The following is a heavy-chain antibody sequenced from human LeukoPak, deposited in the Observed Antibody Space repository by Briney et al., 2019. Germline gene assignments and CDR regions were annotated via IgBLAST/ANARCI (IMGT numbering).Heavy chain of an antibody. CDR2: ISSSSSYI. Sequence: GGSLRLSCAASGLTFSSYSMNWVRQAPGKGLEWVSSISSSSSYIYYADSVKGRFTISRDNAKNSLYLQMNSLRAEDTAVYYCARGVYGDSAFDIWGQGTMVTVSS. J-gene: IGHJ3*02. CDR1: GLTFSSYS. CDR3: ARGVYGDSAFDI. D-gene: IGHD4-17*01. V-gene: IGHV3-21*01.